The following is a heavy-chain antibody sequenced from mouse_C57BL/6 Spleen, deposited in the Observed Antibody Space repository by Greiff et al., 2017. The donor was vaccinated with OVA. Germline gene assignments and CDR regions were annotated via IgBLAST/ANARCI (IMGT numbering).Heavy chain of an antibody. J-gene: IGHJ1*03. V-gene: IGHV5-4*01. D-gene: IGHD1-1*01. CDR3: ARKDYGSSGYFDV. CDR2: ISDGGSYT. CDR1: GFTFSSYA. Sequence: EVQVVESGGGLVKPGGSLKLSCAASGFTFSSYAMSWVRQTPEKRLEWVATISDGGSYTYYPDNVKGRFTISRDNAKNNLYLQMSHLKSEDTAMYYCARKDYGSSGYFDVWGTGTTVTVSS.